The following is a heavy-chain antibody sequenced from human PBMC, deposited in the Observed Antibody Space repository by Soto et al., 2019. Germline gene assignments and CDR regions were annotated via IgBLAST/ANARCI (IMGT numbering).Heavy chain of an antibody. D-gene: IGHD3-22*01. CDR3: AVLGYYDSSGYPMAFDI. CDR1: GYTFTTYG. Sequence: ASVKVSCKASGYTFTTYGIIWVRQAPGQGLECMGWISTYNGNTEYSQKLQGRVTMTTDTSTSTAYMELSSLRSEDTAVYYCAVLGYYDSSGYPMAFDIWG. J-gene: IGHJ3*02. CDR2: ISTYNGNT. V-gene: IGHV1-18*01.